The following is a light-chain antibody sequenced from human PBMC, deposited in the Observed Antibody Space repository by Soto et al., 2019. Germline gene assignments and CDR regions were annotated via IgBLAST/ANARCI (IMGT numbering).Light chain of an antibody. CDR1: SSDIGSHNF. CDR2: GVS. Sequence: QSALTQPASVSGSPGQSITISCTGTSSDIGSHNFVSWHQQHPGKAPKFIIYGVSNRPSGVSNRFSGSKSGNTASLTISGLKDDVEADYYCSSYTSTYIWVFGGGTKLTVL. CDR3: SSYTSTYIWV. J-gene: IGLJ3*02. V-gene: IGLV2-14*01.